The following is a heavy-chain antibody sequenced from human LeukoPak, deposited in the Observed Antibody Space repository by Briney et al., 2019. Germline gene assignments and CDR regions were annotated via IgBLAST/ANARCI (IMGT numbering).Heavy chain of an antibody. CDR1: GFTFSSYG. Sequence: GGSLRLSCAASGFTFSSYGMHWVRQAPGKGLEWVAFIRYDGSNKYYADSVKGRFAISRDNSKNTLYLQMNSLRPEDTAVYYCARGRAVGARFDYWGQGTLVTVSS. CDR3: ARGRAVGARFDY. V-gene: IGHV3-30*02. D-gene: IGHD1-26*01. J-gene: IGHJ4*02. CDR2: IRYDGSNK.